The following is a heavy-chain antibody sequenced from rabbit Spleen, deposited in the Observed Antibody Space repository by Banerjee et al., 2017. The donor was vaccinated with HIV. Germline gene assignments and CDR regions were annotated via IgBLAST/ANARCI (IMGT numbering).Heavy chain of an antibody. D-gene: IGHD6-1*01. CDR2: IDPVFGIT. Sequence: HLKESGGGLVQPGGSLKLSCTASGFTLSSYYMNWVRQAPGKGLEWIGYIDPVFGITYYANWVNGRFTISSHNAQNTLYLQLNSLTAADTATYFCVREAGYGGYGDGNLWGPGTLVTVS. V-gene: IGHV1S7*01. J-gene: IGHJ4*01. CDR1: GFTLSSYY. CDR3: VREAGYGGYGDGNL.